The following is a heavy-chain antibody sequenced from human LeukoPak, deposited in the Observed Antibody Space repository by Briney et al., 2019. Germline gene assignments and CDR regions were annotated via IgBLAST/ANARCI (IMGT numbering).Heavy chain of an antibody. Sequence: PGGSLRLSCAASGFTFSNYWMSWVRQAPGKGLEWVANIKEDGSEIYYVDSVKGRFTISRDNTKNSVYLQMNSLRAEDTAVYYCTRQLGGSGSHWGQGTLVTVSS. CDR2: IKEDGSEI. J-gene: IGHJ4*02. CDR3: TRQLGGSGSH. D-gene: IGHD3-10*01. V-gene: IGHV3-7*01. CDR1: GFTFSNYW.